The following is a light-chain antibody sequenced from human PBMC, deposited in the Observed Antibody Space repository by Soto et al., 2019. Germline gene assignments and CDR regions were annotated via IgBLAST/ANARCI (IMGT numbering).Light chain of an antibody. J-gene: IGKJ1*01. Sequence: DIQMTQSPSTLSASVGDRVTITCRASQSISSWLAWYQQKPGKAPKLLIYEASTLKSGVPSRFSGSGSGTEFSLTISRLKPDDFATYYCKHYNSYSEAFGQGTKVDIK. CDR2: EAS. V-gene: IGKV1-5*03. CDR1: QSISSW. CDR3: KHYNSYSEA.